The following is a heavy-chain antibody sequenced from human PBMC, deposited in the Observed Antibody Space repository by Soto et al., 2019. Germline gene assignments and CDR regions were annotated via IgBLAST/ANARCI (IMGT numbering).Heavy chain of an antibody. CDR3: ARCCYYDRRTMGDAFDI. J-gene: IGHJ3*02. CDR1: GGTFSSYA. Sequence: GAAVKVSCKASGGTFSSYAISWVRQAPGQGLEWMGGIIPIFGTANYAQKFQGRVTITADESTSTAYMELSSLRSEDTAVYYCARCCYYDRRTMGDAFDIWGQGTMVTVSS. V-gene: IGHV1-69*13. D-gene: IGHD3-22*01. CDR2: IIPIFGTA.